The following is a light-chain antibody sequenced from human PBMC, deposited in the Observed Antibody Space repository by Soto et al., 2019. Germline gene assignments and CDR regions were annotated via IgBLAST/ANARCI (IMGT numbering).Light chain of an antibody. V-gene: IGKV3-20*01. Sequence: EIVLTQSPGTLSLSPGATATLSYRASQSVSRNYLAWFQQKPGQAPRLLIHGASSRAAGTPDRFSGSGSGTDFTLTISRLEPEDFAVYYCHHYGDSPIYTFGPGTKVDFK. CDR2: GAS. CDR3: HHYGDSPIYT. CDR1: QSVSRNY. J-gene: IGKJ3*01.